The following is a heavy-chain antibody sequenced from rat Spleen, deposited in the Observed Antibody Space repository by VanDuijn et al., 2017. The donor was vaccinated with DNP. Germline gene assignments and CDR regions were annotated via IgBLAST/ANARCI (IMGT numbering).Heavy chain of an antibody. CDR3: TRVPRWGGYRDVMDA. J-gene: IGHJ4*01. CDR2: ITQTGGSS. CDR1: GFSFNNYW. Sequence: EVQLVESGGGPVQPGRSLKLSCVASGFSFNNYWMSWIRQAPGKGLEWVASITQTGGSSYYPDSVKGRFTISRDTAKSTLYLQMNSLRSEDTATYYCTRVPRWGGYRDVMDAWGQGASVTVSS. V-gene: IGHV5-31*01. D-gene: IGHD1-11*01.